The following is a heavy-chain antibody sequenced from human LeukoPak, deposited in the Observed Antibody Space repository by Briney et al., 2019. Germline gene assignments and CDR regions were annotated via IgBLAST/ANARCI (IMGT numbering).Heavy chain of an antibody. Sequence: ASVKVSCKASGYNFSTYGISWVRQAPGQGLEWMGWISTYSGDTKYAQKVQGRVTMTTDTSTSTAYMELRSLRSDDTAVYYCARDEGYIVVAHYYYYGMDVWGQGTTVTVSS. CDR2: ISTYSGDT. J-gene: IGHJ6*02. D-gene: IGHD2-21*01. V-gene: IGHV1-18*01. CDR3: ARDEGYIVVAHYYYYGMDV. CDR1: GYNFSTYG.